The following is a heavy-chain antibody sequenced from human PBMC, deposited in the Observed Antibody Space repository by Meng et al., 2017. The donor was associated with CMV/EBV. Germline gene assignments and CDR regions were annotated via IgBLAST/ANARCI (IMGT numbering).Heavy chain of an antibody. CDR1: GGSFQGYY. CDR2: INHSGST. V-gene: IGHV4-34*01. CDR3: ARGGPNDSSGYYPYYFDY. D-gene: IGHD3-22*01. J-gene: IGHJ4*02. Sequence: VPLQQWGAALLKPSETLSLTCAGYGGSFQGYYWSWIRQPPGKGLEWIGEINHSGSTNYNPSLKSRVTISVDTSKNQFSLKLSSVTAADTAVYYCARGGPNDSSGYYPYYFDYWGQGTLVTVSS.